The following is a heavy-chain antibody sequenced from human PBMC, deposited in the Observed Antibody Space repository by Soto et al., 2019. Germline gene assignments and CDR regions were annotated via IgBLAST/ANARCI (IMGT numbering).Heavy chain of an antibody. CDR1: GYSFTSYW. D-gene: IGHD2-15*01. CDR3: ARTPPVVDATEGAFDI. J-gene: IGHJ3*02. V-gene: IGHV5-10-1*01. CDR2: IDPSDSYT. Sequence: GESLKISCKGSGYSFTSYWISWVRQMPGKGLEWMGRIDPSDSYTNYSPSFQGHVTISADKSISTAYLQWSSLKASDTAMYYCARTPPVVDATEGAFDIWGQGTMVTVSS.